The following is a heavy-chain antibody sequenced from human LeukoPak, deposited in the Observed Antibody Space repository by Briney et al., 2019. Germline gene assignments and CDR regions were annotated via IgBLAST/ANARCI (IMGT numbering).Heavy chain of an antibody. Sequence: ASVKVSCKASGYTFTGYYMHWVRQAPGQGLEWMGWINPNSGGTNYAQKLQGRVTITTDESTSTAYMELSSLRSEDTAVYYCARETITVTTGYYYYYMDVWGKGTTVTVSS. CDR3: ARETITVTTGYYYYYMDV. CDR2: INPNSGGT. D-gene: IGHD4-11*01. J-gene: IGHJ6*03. V-gene: IGHV1-2*02. CDR1: GYTFTGYY.